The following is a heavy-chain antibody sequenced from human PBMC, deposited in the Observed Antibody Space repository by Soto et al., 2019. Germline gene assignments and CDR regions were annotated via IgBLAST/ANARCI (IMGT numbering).Heavy chain of an antibody. CDR1: GGSIKNSGYY. D-gene: IGHD4-4*01. J-gene: IGHJ6*02. CDR2: ISYSGST. Sequence: QVQLQESGPGLVKPSQTLSLTCTVSGGSIKNSGYYWSWIRQHPEKGLEWIGYISYSGSTDYAPSIKSRVTMSVDTSKNQFSLNLTSVTAADTAVYYCGRDAVTKRDFYYYGMDVWGRGTTVTVSS. CDR3: GRDAVTKRDFYYYGMDV. V-gene: IGHV4-31*03.